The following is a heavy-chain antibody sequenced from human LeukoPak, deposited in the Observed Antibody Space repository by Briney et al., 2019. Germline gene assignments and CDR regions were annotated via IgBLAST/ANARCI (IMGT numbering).Heavy chain of an antibody. CDR3: AREGDIVLMVYATTDAFDI. CDR2: TYTSGST. J-gene: IGHJ3*02. V-gene: IGHV4-4*07. Sequence: KPSETLSLTCTVSGVSISSYYWSWIRQPAGKGLEWIGRTYTSGSTNYNPSLKSRVTMSVDTSKNQFSLKLSSVTAADTAVYYCAREGDIVLMVYATTDAFDIWGQGTMVTVSS. CDR1: GVSISSYY. D-gene: IGHD2-8*01.